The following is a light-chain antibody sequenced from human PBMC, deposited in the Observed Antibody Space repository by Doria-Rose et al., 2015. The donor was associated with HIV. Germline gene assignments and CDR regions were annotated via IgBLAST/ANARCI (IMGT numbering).Light chain of an antibody. CDR1: QSVSTD. CDR2: GAS. CDR3: HQYNKWPT. J-gene: IGKJ5*01. Sequence: TQSPETLSVSPGESATLSCSASQSVSTDLAWYQHKPGQAPRLLIWGASTRATGIPARFSGSGSGTEFTLTISSLQSEDFAIYFCHQYNKWPTFGQGTRLDIK. V-gene: IGKV3-15*01.